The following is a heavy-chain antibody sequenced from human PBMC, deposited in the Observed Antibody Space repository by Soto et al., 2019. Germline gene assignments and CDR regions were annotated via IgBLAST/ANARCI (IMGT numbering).Heavy chain of an antibody. V-gene: IGHV3-21*04. CDR1: GFTFSSYS. J-gene: IGHJ6*02. Sequence: GSLRLSCAASGFTFSSYSMNWVRQAPGKGLEWVSSISSSSSYIYYADSVKGRFTISRDNAKNSLYLQMNSLRAEDTAVYYCATTYGSIYGMDVWGQGTTVTVSS. D-gene: IGHD6-6*01. CDR3: ATTYGSIYGMDV. CDR2: ISSSSSYI.